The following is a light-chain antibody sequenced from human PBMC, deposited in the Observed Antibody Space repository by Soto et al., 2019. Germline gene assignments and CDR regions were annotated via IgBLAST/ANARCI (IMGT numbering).Light chain of an antibody. CDR1: SSDVGGYDY. V-gene: IGLV2-8*01. Sequence: QSALTQPPSASGSPGQSVTISCTGTSSDVGGYDYVSWYQQYPGKAPKLIIYEVSERPSGVPDRFSGSKSGNTASLTVSGLQADDEADYFCSSYAGSHNVVFGGGTKLTVL. J-gene: IGLJ2*01. CDR2: EVS. CDR3: SSYAGSHNVV.